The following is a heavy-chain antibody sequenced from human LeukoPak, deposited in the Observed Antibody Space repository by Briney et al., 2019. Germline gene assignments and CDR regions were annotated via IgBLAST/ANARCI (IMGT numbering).Heavy chain of an antibody. V-gene: IGHV4-4*02. J-gene: IGHJ5*02. D-gene: IGHD3-9*01. CDR2: IYHSGST. CDR1: GGSISSSNW. CDR3: ARRYYDILTGYYNNWFDP. Sequence: PSETLSLTCAVSGGSISSSNWWSWVRPPPGKGLEWIGEIYHSGSTNYNPSLKSRVTISVDKSKNQFSLKLSSVTAADTAVYYCARRYYDILTGYYNNWFDPWGQGTLVTVSS.